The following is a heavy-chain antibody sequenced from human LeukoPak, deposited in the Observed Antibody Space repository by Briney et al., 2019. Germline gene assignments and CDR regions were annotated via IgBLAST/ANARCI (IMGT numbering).Heavy chain of an antibody. V-gene: IGHV1-2*02. CDR1: GYTFTSYG. J-gene: IGHJ4*02. D-gene: IGHD5-12*01. Sequence: ASVKVSCKASGYTFTSYGISWVRQAPGQGLEWMGWINPNSGGTNYAQKFQGRVTMTRDTSISTAYMELSRLRSDDTAVYYCARGGIVATTYFDYWGQGTLVTVSS. CDR3: ARGGIVATTYFDY. CDR2: INPNSGGT.